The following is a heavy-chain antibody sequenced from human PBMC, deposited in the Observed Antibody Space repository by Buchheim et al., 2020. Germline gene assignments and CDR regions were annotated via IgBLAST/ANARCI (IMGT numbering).Heavy chain of an antibody. Sequence: EVQLVESGGGLVKPGGSLRLSCAASGFTFSNAWMNWVRQAPGKGMEWVGRIKSKTDGGTTDYAAPVKGRFTITRNVQKTTLYLQMNSLKTDDTAVYYCTTDNPKQWPWDYWGQGTL. CDR1: GFTFSNAW. V-gene: IGHV3-15*07. D-gene: IGHD6-19*01. CDR3: TTDNPKQWPWDY. J-gene: IGHJ4*02. CDR2: IKSKTDGGTT.